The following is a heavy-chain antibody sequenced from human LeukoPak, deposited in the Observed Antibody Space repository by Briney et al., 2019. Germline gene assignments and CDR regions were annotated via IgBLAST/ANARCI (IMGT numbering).Heavy chain of an antibody. J-gene: IGHJ5*02. D-gene: IGHD6-13*01. CDR1: GYRFGNYF. CDR2: INNDGSTT. CDR3: AKDPDYSSSWYVWFDP. V-gene: IGHV3-74*01. Sequence: GGSLRLSCVGSGYRFGNYFMHWVRQAPGKGLVWVSRINNDGSTTTYADSAKGRFTISRDNAKNTLYLERNNLRAEDTAVYYCAKDPDYSSSWYVWFDPWGQGTLVTVSS.